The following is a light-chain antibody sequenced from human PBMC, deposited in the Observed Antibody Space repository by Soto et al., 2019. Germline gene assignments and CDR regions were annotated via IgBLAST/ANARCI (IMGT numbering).Light chain of an antibody. V-gene: IGKV3-20*01. Sequence: EIVLTQSPGTLSLSPGERATLSCRASQSVSGSYLAWYQQRPGQAPRLLIYAASSGATGVPDRFSGSGSGTDFTLTISRLEPEDFAVYYCQQYGGSPQTFGQGTKVDIK. CDR2: AAS. CDR1: QSVSGSY. J-gene: IGKJ1*01. CDR3: QQYGGSPQT.